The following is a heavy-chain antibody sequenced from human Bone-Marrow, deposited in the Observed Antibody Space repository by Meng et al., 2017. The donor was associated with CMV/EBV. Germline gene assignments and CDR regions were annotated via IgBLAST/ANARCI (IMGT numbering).Heavy chain of an antibody. V-gene: IGHV1-18*01. CDR3: ARLDYSTSSCGH. CDR1: GETVMDNG. D-gene: IGHD6-6*01. CDR2: ISPYNRNT. Sequence: SCKVSGETVMDNGITWVRHAPGQGLEWMGWISPYNRNTNYAQRLQGRLTMTADTSTTTAYMKLRSLRSGDTAIYYCARLDYSTSSCGHWGQGTLVTVSS. J-gene: IGHJ4*02.